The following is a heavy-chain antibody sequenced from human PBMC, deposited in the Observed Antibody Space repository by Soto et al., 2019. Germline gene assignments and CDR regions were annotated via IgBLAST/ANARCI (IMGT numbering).Heavy chain of an antibody. J-gene: IGHJ6*02. D-gene: IGHD5-18*01. CDR2: IRSKAYGGTT. V-gene: IGHV3-49*03. Sequence: GGSLRLSCTASGFTFGDYAMSWFRQAPGKGLEWVGFIRSKAYGGTTEYAASVKGRFTISRDDSKSIAYLQMNSLKTEDTAVYYCKWIRGYYYYYYGMDVWGQGTTVTVSS. CDR1: GFTFGDYA. CDR3: KWIRGYYYYYYGMDV.